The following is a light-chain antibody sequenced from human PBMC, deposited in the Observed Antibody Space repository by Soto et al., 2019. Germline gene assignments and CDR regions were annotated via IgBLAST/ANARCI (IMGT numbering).Light chain of an antibody. J-gene: IGLJ2*01. Sequence: QSALTQPASVSGSPGQSITISCTGTSSDIGGYNYISWYQQHQGKAPKFIIYDVRNRPSGVSNRFSGSRSGNTASLTISGLQAEDEADDYCSSYTSSSTVIFGGGTKLTVL. CDR3: SSYTSSSTVI. CDR1: SSDIGGYNY. CDR2: DVR. V-gene: IGLV2-14*03.